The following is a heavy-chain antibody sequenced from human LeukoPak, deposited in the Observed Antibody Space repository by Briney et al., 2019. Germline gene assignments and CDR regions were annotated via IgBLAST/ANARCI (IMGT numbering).Heavy chain of an antibody. CDR1: GYTFTSNY. J-gene: IGHJ4*02. D-gene: IGHD2-15*01. CDR3: AREGYCSGGSCKRQQFDY. V-gene: IGHV1-46*01. Sequence: APVKFSCNASGYTFTSNYMHWVRQAPGQGLEWMGIINPIGGSTSYAQKFQGRVTMTRDTSMSTVYMKLSSLRSEDTAVYYCAREGYCSGGSCKRQQFDYWGQGTLVTVSS. CDR2: INPIGGST.